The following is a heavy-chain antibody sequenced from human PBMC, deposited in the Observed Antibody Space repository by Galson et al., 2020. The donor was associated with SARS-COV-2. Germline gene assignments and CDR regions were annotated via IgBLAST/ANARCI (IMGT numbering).Heavy chain of an antibody. CDR1: GFTLSNYS. CDR3: ARDDSLDILTGHYWGVGMDV. CDR2: ISGSSLFI. J-gene: IGHJ6*02. D-gene: IGHD3-9*01. Sequence: GESLKISCAASGFTLSNYSMNWVRQAPGKGLEWVSSISGSSLFIYYADSVKGRFTISRDNARNSLYLQMNSLRAEDTAVYYCARDDSLDILTGHYWGVGMDVWGQGTTVTVSS. V-gene: IGHV3-21*01.